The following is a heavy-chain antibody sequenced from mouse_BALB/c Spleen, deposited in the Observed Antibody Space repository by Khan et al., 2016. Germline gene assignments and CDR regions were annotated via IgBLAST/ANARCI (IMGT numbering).Heavy chain of an antibody. Sequence: QVQLQQSGAELVRPGTSVKISCKASGYTFTNYWIGWVKQRPGQGLEWIGDIYPGGDYINYNEKFKGKATLTADTSSSTAYLQLSSLTAEDSAVCFCARSLLRVRTDYWGQGTTLTVSS. CDR3: ARSLLRVRTDY. CDR2: IYPGGDYI. V-gene: IGHV1-63*02. CDR1: GYTFTNYW. J-gene: IGHJ2*01. D-gene: IGHD1-2*01.